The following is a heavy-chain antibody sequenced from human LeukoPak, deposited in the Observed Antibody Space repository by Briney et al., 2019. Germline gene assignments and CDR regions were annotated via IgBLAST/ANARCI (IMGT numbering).Heavy chain of an antibody. J-gene: IGHJ4*02. CDR3: ARDFIAVAGTHVY. CDR2: IKQDGSEK. Sequence: GGSLRLSCAASGFTFISYWMSWVRQAPGKGLEWVANIKQDGSEKYYVDSVKGRFTISRDNAKNSLYLQMNSLRAEDTAVYYCARDFIAVAGTHVYWGQGTLVTVSS. CDR1: GFTFISYW. D-gene: IGHD6-19*01. V-gene: IGHV3-7*01.